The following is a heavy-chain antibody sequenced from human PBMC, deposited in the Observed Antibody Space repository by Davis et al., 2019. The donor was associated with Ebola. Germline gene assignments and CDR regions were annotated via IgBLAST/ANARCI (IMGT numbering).Heavy chain of an antibody. Sequence: ASVKVSCKASGYTFTGYNIHWVRQAPGHGLEWMGRIISNSGDTNYAQNFQGRVTMTRDTSISTAYMELSRLTSDDTAVYYCARGHNYAHEYWGQGTLVTVSS. J-gene: IGHJ4*02. CDR1: GYTFTGYN. V-gene: IGHV1-2*06. CDR2: IISNSGDT. D-gene: IGHD4-11*01. CDR3: ARGHNYAHEY.